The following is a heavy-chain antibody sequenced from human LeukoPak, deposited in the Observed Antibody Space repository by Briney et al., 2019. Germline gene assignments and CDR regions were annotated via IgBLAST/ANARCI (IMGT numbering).Heavy chain of an antibody. V-gene: IGHV3-48*04. CDR2: ISSSSSTI. CDR3: ARGSRGYSYGLVDY. J-gene: IGHJ4*02. CDR1: GFTFSSYS. D-gene: IGHD5-18*01. Sequence: GSLRLSCAASGFTFSSYSMNWVRQAPGKGLEWVSYISSSSSTIYYADSVKGRFTISRDNAKNSLYLQMNSLRAEDTAAYYCARGSRGYSYGLVDYWGQGTLVTVSS.